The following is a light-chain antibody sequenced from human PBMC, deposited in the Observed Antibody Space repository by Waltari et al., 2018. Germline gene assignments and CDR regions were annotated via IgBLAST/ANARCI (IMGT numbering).Light chain of an antibody. CDR2: RNN. J-gene: IGLJ3*02. Sequence: QSVLTQPPSASGTPGPRVTTSCSGSRSNIGSNYVYWYPQLPGTAPKLLVYRNNQRPSGVPDRFSGSKSGTSASLAISGLRSEDEADYYCAAWDDSLSGRVFGGGTKVTVL. V-gene: IGLV1-47*01. CDR1: RSNIGSNY. CDR3: AAWDDSLSGRV.